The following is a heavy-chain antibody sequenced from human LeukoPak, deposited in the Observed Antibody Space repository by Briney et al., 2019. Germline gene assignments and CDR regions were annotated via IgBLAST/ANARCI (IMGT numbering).Heavy chain of an antibody. Sequence: GRSLRLSCAASGFTFSNYGMHWVRQAPGKGLEWVAVISYDGRNKYYADSVKGRFTVSRDNSKNTLYLQMNSLRAEDTATYYCARDSDYWELLGDAFDAWGQGTMVFVSS. D-gene: IGHD1-26*01. V-gene: IGHV3-30*03. CDR2: ISYDGRNK. CDR1: GFTFSNYG. J-gene: IGHJ3*01. CDR3: ARDSDYWELLGDAFDA.